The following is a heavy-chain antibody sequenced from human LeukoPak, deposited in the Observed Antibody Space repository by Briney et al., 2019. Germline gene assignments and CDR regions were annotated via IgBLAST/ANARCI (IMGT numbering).Heavy chain of an antibody. J-gene: IGHJ3*02. CDR3: ARDSGIVLPKPFDI. CDR1: GFTFSNAW. V-gene: IGHV3-15*01. CDR2: IKSKTDGGTT. Sequence: PGGSLRLSCAASGFTFSNAWMSWVRQAPGKGLEWVGRIKSKTDGGTTDYAAPVKGRFTISRDDSKNTLYLQMNSLRAEDTSVYYCARDSGIVLPKPFDIWGQGTMVTVSS. D-gene: IGHD2-8*01.